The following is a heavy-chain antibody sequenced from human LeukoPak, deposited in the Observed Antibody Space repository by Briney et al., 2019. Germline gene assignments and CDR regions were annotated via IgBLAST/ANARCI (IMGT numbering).Heavy chain of an antibody. D-gene: IGHD5-24*01. CDR3: ARLSTDGWLQLSRSYFDY. V-gene: IGHV3-48*01. J-gene: IGHJ4*02. Sequence: GGSLRLSCAASGFTFSSYSMNWVRQAPGKGLEWVSYISSSSSTIYYADSVKGRFTISRDNAKNSLYLQMNSLRAEDTAVYYCARLSTDGWLQLSRSYFDYWGQGTLVTVSS. CDR2: ISSSSSTI. CDR1: GFTFSSYS.